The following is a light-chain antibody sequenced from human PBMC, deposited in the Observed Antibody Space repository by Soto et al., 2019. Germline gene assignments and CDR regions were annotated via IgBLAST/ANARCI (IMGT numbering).Light chain of an antibody. CDR1: QSISSN. CDR2: RTS. J-gene: IGKJ1*01. CDR3: QQRSNWPPT. V-gene: IGKV3-11*01. Sequence: EIVMTPSPATLSVSPGERATLSCRASQSISSNLAWYQQKPGQAPRLLMFRTSSRATGFPARFSGSGSGTDFTLTSSSLEPEDFAVYYCQQRSNWPPTCGQGTKVDIK.